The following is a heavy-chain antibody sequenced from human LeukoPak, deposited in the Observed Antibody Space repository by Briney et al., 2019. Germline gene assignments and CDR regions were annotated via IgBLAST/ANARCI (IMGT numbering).Heavy chain of an antibody. CDR2: INSDGSTT. J-gene: IGHJ4*02. V-gene: IGHV3-74*01. CDR3: ARDLFLEEGVVVFDY. CDR1: EFTFSNYW. Sequence: GGSLKLSCAASEFTFSNYWMHWVRQAPGKGLVWVSRINSDGSTTNYADSVKGRFTISRDNAKNTLYLQMNSLRAEDTAVYYCARDLFLEEGVVVFDYWGQGTLVTVSS. D-gene: IGHD2-15*01.